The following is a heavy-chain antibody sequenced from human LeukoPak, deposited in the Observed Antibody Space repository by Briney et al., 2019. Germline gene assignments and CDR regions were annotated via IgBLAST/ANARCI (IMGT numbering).Heavy chain of an antibody. Sequence: SETLSLTCTVSGDSIRSGKYYWSWIRQPPGKGLEWIGYIYYSGSTYYNPSLKSRVTISVDTSKNQFSLKLSSVTAADTAVYYCARDRGGGYYDVSGYLDDAFEIRGQGTLVTVSS. CDR3: ARDRGGGYYDVSGYLDDAFEI. CDR1: GDSIRSGKYY. D-gene: IGHD3-16*01. CDR2: IYYSGST. V-gene: IGHV4-30-4*01. J-gene: IGHJ3*02.